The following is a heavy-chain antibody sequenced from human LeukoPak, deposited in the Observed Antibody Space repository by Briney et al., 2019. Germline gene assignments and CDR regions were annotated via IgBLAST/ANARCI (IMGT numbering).Heavy chain of an antibody. CDR2: IKQDGSEK. CDR1: GFTFSTYW. CDR3: ATHGEYYFDY. D-gene: IGHD3-10*01. Sequence: GGSLRLSCAASGFTFSTYWMSWVRQAPGKGLELVANIKQDGSEKYYVDSVKGRFTISRDNAKNSLYLQVNSLRAEDTAVYYCATHGEYYFDYWGQGTLVTVSS. J-gene: IGHJ4*02. V-gene: IGHV3-7*01.